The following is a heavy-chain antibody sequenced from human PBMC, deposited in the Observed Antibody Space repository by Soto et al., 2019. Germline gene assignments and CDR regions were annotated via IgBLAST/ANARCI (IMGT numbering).Heavy chain of an antibody. CDR3: ARAPWDYDILTGYLYFDY. Sequence: SVKVSCKASGGTFSSYAISWVRQAPGQGLEWMGRIIPILGIANYAQKFQGRVTITADKSTSTAYMELSSLRSEDTAVYYCARAPWDYDILTGYLYFDYWGQGTLVTVSS. J-gene: IGHJ4*02. V-gene: IGHV1-69*04. CDR2: IIPILGIA. D-gene: IGHD3-9*01. CDR1: GGTFSSYA.